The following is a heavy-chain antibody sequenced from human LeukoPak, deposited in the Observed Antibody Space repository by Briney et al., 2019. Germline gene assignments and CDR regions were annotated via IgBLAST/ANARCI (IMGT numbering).Heavy chain of an antibody. D-gene: IGHD1-26*01. Sequence: GGSQRLSCAASGFTLSDYAVSWVRLAPGKGLEWVSGISGSGIATYHADSVKGRFTISRDNSKNTLYVQMNRLRAEDTAVYYCAKAPSGSFQGYFDYWGQGTLVTVSS. CDR1: GFTLSDYA. J-gene: IGHJ4*02. V-gene: IGHV3-23*01. CDR3: AKAPSGSFQGYFDY. CDR2: ISGSGIAT.